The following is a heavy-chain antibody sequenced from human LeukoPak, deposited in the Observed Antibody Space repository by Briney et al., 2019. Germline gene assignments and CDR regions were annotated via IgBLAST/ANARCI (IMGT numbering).Heavy chain of an antibody. D-gene: IGHD3-9*01. Sequence: SVKVSCKASGGTFSSYAISWVRQAPGQGLDWMGGIIPIFGTANYAQKFQGRVTITADESTSTAYMELSSLRSEDTAVYYRARAPIYYDILTGYYDDKTYFDYWGQGTLVTVSS. CDR3: ARAPIYYDILTGYYDDKTYFDY. CDR2: IIPIFGTA. CDR1: GGTFSSYA. J-gene: IGHJ4*02. V-gene: IGHV1-69*13.